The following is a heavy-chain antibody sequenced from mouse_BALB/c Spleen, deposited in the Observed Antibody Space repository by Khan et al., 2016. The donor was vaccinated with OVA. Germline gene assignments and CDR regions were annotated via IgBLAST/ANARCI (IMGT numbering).Heavy chain of an antibody. CDR2: IRYSGST. Sequence: VQLKESGPGLVKPSQSLSLTCTVTGYSITSGYGWNWIRQFPGNKLEWMGFIRYSGSTNYNPSLKSRISITQDTSNNQFFLQLNSGTTEDTATYYSARTARIKNWGQGTTLTVSS. D-gene: IGHD1-2*01. V-gene: IGHV3-1*02. CDR3: ARTARIKN. J-gene: IGHJ2*01. CDR1: GYSITSGYG.